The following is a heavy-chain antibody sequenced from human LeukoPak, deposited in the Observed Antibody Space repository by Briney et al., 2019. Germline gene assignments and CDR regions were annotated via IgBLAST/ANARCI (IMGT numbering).Heavy chain of an antibody. V-gene: IGHV1-69*13. D-gene: IGHD6-6*01. CDR3: ARVASSSYYYYYYMDV. J-gene: IGHJ6*03. Sequence: SVKVSCKASGGTFSSYAISWVRQAPGQGLEWMGGIIPIFGTANYAQKFQGRVTITAGESTSTAYMELSSLRSEDTAVYYCARVASSSYYYYYYMDVWGKGTTVTVSS. CDR2: IIPIFGTA. CDR1: GGTFSSYA.